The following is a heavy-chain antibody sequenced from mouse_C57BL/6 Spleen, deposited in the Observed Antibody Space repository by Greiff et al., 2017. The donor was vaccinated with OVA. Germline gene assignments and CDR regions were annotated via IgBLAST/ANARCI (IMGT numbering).Heavy chain of an antibody. CDR1: GYTFTSYW. J-gene: IGHJ2*01. Sequence: QVQLQQPGAELVRPGSSVKLSCKASGYTFTSYWMDWVKQRPGQGLEWIGNIYPSDSETHYNQKFKDQATLTVDKSSSTAYMQLSSLTSEDSAVYYCARAYYSNPYYFDYWGQGTTLTVSS. CDR2: IYPSDSET. D-gene: IGHD2-5*01. CDR3: ARAYYSNPYYFDY. V-gene: IGHV1-61*01.